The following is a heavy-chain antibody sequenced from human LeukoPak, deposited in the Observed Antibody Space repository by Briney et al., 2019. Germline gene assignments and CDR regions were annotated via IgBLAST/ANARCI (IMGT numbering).Heavy chain of an antibody. Sequence: GGSLRLSCAASGFTFSSYAMSWVRQAPGKGLEWVSAISGSGGNTYYADSVKGRFTISRDNSKNTPYLQMNSLRAEDTAVYYCARGNGDAFDIWGQGTMVTVSS. CDR1: GFTFSSYA. V-gene: IGHV3-23*01. CDR3: ARGNGDAFDI. D-gene: IGHD1-1*01. CDR2: ISGSGGNT. J-gene: IGHJ3*02.